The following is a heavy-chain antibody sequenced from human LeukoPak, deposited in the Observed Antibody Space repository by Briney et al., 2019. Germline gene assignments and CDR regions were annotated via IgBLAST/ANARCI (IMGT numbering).Heavy chain of an antibody. CDR1: GYTFTGYY. J-gene: IGHJ5*02. CDR3: ARLLNTVTADNWFDP. Sequence: ASVKVSCKASGYTFTGYYMHWVRQAPGQGLEWMGRINPNSGGTNYAQKFQGRVTMTRDTAISTDYMDLSRLRSDDTAVYYCARLLNTVTADNWFDPWGQGTLVTVSP. CDR2: INPNSGGT. V-gene: IGHV1-2*06. D-gene: IGHD4-17*01.